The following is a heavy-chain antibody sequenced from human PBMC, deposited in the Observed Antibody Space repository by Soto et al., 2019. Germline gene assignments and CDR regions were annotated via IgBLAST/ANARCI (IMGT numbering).Heavy chain of an antibody. CDR2: ISPGSRYP. D-gene: IGHD2-15*01. V-gene: IGHV3-11*06. CDR1: GVTFGDSY. CDR3: VRGGGGGLFDP. Sequence: PGGSLRLSCGGSGVTFGDSYMIWIRQAPGKGLEWLSYISPGSRYPAYADSVKGRFTISRDNARRSLFLQMTSLTAEDTAMYYCVRGGGGGLFDPWGQGTMVTVSS. J-gene: IGHJ5*02.